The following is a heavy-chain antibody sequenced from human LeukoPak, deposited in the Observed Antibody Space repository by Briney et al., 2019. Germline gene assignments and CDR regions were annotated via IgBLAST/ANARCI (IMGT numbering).Heavy chain of an antibody. V-gene: IGHV3-66*01. J-gene: IGHJ6*03. Sequence: GGSLRLSCAASGFTVSSNYMSWVRQAPGKGLEWVSVIYSGGSTYYADSVKGRFTISRDNSKNTLYLQINSLRAEDTAVYYCARDSGYDGSYYYMDVWGKGTTVTISS. D-gene: IGHD5-12*01. CDR2: IYSGGST. CDR1: GFTVSSNY. CDR3: ARDSGYDGSYYYMDV.